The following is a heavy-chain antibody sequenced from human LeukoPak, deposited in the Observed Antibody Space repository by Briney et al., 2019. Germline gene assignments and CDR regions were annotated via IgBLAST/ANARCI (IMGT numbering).Heavy chain of an antibody. CDR2: IIPIFGTA. V-gene: IGHV1-69*06. CDR3: ATPFVQSSSRDY. J-gene: IGHJ4*02. CDR1: GGTFSSYA. D-gene: IGHD6-6*01. Sequence: SVKVSCKASGGTFSSYAISWVRQAPGQGLEWMGGIIPIFGTANYAQKFQGRVTITADKSTSTAYMELSSLRSEDTAVYYCATPFVQSSSRDYWGQGTLVTVSS.